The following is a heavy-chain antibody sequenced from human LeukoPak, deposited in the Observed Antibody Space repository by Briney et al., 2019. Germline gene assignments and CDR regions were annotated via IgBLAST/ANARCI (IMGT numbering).Heavy chain of an antibody. CDR3: ARRPYSSSSGRMHYFDY. J-gene: IGHJ4*02. V-gene: IGHV4-39*01. CDR1: GGSISSSSYY. CDR2: IYCSGST. D-gene: IGHD6-6*01. Sequence: SETLSLTCTVSGGSISSSSYYWGWIRQPPGKGLEWIGSIYCSGSTYYNPSLKSRVTISVDTSKNQFSLKLSSVTAADTAVYYCARRPYSSSSGRMHYFDYWGQGTLVTVSS.